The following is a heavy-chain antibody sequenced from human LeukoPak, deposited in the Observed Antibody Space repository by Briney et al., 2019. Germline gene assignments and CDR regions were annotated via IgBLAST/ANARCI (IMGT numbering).Heavy chain of an antibody. CDR1: GYTFTTYY. Sequence: ASVKVSCKASGYTFTTYYMNWVRQAPGQGLEWVGIVYSDSGGTRYAQKFQGRVTIIRDTPTSTVYMELSSLRSDDTAVYYCARVRVGGVEVYYFDHWGQGTLVTVSS. J-gene: IGHJ4*02. D-gene: IGHD2-8*02. CDR2: VYSDSGGT. V-gene: IGHV1-46*01. CDR3: ARVRVGGVEVYYFDH.